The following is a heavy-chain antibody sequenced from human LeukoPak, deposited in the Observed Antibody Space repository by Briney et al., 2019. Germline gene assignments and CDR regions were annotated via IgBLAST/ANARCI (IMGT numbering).Heavy chain of an antibody. CDR1: GFTFSNYW. CDR3: ARPSNEGQWLVGQGVDY. Sequence: AGGSLRLSCAASGFTFSNYWMHWVRQAPGKGLVWVSGINGDGSSTTYADSVKGRFTISRDNAKNTLYLQMNSLRAEDTAVFYCARPSNEGQWLVGQGVDYWGQGTLVTVSS. CDR2: INGDGSST. D-gene: IGHD6-19*01. V-gene: IGHV3-74*01. J-gene: IGHJ4*02.